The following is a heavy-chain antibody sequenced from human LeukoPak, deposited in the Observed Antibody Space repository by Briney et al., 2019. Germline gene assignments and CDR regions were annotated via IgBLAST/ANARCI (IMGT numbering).Heavy chain of an antibody. J-gene: IGHJ6*03. Sequence: ASVKVSCKASGYTFTNYGISWVRQAPGQGLEWMGWINTNTGNPTNPQAFTGRFVFSLDTSVSTAYLQISSIKAEDTAVYYCAREPLVRTIFGVAHPIYYYYYYYMDVWGKGTTVTVSS. CDR1: GYTFTNYG. D-gene: IGHD3-3*01. CDR3: AREPLVRTIFGVAHPIYYYYYYYMDV. CDR2: INTNTGNP. V-gene: IGHV7-4-1*02.